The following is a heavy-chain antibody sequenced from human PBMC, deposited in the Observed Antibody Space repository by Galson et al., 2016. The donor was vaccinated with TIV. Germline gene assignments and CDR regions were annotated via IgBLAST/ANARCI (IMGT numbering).Heavy chain of an antibody. CDR3: AVDDDCGNYYTSGSFHL. D-gene: IGHD3-10*01. V-gene: IGHV3-48*03. CDR2: FTSSGDIT. CDR1: GFTFRSYD. Sequence: SLRLSCAASGFTFRSYDMSWVRQPPGKGMEWVSYFTSSGDITKYADSVKGRFTISSDKTKNTLYLQMNILRDEDTAVYLCAVDDDCGNYYTSGSFHLWGRGTRVTVSS. J-gene: IGHJ2*01.